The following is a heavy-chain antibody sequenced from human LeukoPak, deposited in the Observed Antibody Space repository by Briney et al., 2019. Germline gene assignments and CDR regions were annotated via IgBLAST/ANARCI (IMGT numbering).Heavy chain of an antibody. CDR3: ARSGFLRYCYGSGILYYMDV. Sequence: PSETLSLTCTVSDGSITNYDWSWVRQPPGKGLEFIGHVHYSGTTNYNPSLRSRVTISIDTSKNQFSLKLSSVTAADTAVYYCARSGFLRYCYGSGILYYMDVWGKGTTVTVSS. J-gene: IGHJ6*03. V-gene: IGHV4-59*12. D-gene: IGHD3-10*01. CDR2: VHYSGTT. CDR1: DGSITNYD.